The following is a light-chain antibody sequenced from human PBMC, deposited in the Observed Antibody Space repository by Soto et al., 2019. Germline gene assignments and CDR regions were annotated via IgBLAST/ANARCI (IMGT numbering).Light chain of an antibody. CDR1: SSDVGGYNY. Sequence: QSALTQPASVSGSPGQSITISRTGTSSDVGGYNYVSWYQQHPGKAPKLMILDVSSRPSGVSNRFSGSKSGNTASLTISGLQAEDEAHYFCSSYTSSSTYWVFGGGTKLTVL. V-gene: IGLV2-14*01. J-gene: IGLJ3*02. CDR2: DVS. CDR3: SSYTSSSTYWV.